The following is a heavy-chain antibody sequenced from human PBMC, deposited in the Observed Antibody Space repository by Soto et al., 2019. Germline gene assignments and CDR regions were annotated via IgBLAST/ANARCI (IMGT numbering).Heavy chain of an antibody. J-gene: IGHJ4*02. V-gene: IGHV1-8*01. CDR3: ARGTIVGATTALGY. CDR1: GYTFTSYD. Sequence: QVQLVQSGAEVKKPGASVKVACKASGYTFTSYDINWVRQATGLGLEWMGWMNPNSGNTGYAQKFQGRVTMTRNTSISTVYMELSSLRSEDTAVYYCARGTIVGATTALGYWGQGTLVTVSS. CDR2: MNPNSGNT. D-gene: IGHD1-26*01.